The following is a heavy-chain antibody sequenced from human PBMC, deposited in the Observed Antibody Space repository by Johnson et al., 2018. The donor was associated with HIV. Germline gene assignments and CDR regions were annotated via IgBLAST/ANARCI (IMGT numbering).Heavy chain of an antibody. V-gene: IGHV3-33*01. CDR3: ASSFYQQLRAFDI. CDR1: GFNFSTYG. D-gene: IGHD6-13*01. CDR2: IWYDGSNT. J-gene: IGHJ3*02. Sequence: QVQLVESGGGVVQPGRSLRLSCAASGFNFSTYGMHWVRRAPGKGLEWVAVIWYDGSNTDYADAVKGRFTISRDNSKNTLYLQMNSLRAEDTAVYYCASSFYQQLRAFDIWGQGTMVTFSS.